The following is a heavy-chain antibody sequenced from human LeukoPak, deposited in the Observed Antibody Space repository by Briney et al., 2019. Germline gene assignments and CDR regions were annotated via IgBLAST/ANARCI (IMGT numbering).Heavy chain of an antibody. D-gene: IGHD6-13*01. CDR3: ARGEGQALVRFAAY. CDR1: GFTFSDYT. V-gene: IGHV3-23*01. Sequence: GGSLRLSCVASGFTFSDYTMSWLRQSPVKGLEWVAAISGRGYKTYDADSMKGRFTISRDNSKSTLYLEMNNLRAEDTAVYFCARGEGQALVRFAAYWGQGTLVTVSS. J-gene: IGHJ4*02. CDR2: ISGRGYKT.